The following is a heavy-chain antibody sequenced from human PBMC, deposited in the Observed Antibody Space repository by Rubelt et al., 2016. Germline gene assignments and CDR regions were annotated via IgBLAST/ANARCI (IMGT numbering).Heavy chain of an antibody. V-gene: IGHV4-59*01. J-gene: IGHJ4*02. Sequence: QVQLQESGPGLVKPSETLSLTCTVSGGSISSYYWSWIRQPPGKGLEWIGYIYYSGSTNYNPSLKSRVTISVYTSKNQFSLKLSSVTAADTAVYYCARVDGGIAAHIDYWGQGTLVTVSS. CDR2: IYYSGST. CDR3: ARVDGGIAAHIDY. CDR1: GGSISSYY. D-gene: IGHD6-13*01.